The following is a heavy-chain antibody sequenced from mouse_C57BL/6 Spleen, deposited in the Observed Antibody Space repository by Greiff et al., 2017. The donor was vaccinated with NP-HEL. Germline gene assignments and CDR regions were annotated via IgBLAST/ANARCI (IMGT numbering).Heavy chain of an antibody. J-gene: IGHJ2*01. CDR1: GYTFTSYT. CDR3: ARKGLGQYYFDY. V-gene: IGHV1-4*01. Sequence: VQLQQSGAELARPGASVKMSCKASGYTFTSYTMHWVKRRPGQGLEWIGYINPSSGYTKYNQKFKDKATLTADKSSSTAYMQLSSLTSEDSAVYYCARKGLGQYYFDYWGQGTTLTVSS. CDR2: INPSSGYT. D-gene: IGHD4-1*01.